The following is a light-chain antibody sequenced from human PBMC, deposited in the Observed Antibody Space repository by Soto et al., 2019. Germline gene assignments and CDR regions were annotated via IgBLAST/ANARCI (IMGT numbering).Light chain of an antibody. CDR2: GAS. J-gene: IGKJ2*01. V-gene: IGKV1-5*01. CDR1: QSISSW. Sequence: DIQMTQSPSTLSASVGDRVTITCRATQSISSWLAWYQQKPGKAHKLLIYGASSLESGVPSRFSGSGSGTEFTLTISSLQPDDFATYYCQQYNTYLYTFGQGTKLEI. CDR3: QQYNTYLYT.